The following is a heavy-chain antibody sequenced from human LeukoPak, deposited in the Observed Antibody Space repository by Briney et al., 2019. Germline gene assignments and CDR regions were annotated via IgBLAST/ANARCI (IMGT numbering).Heavy chain of an antibody. CDR1: GFTFSSYE. D-gene: IGHD3-10*02. V-gene: IGHV3-48*03. Sequence: AGGSLRLSCAASGFTFSSYEMNWVRQAPGKGLEGVSYISSSGSTIYYADSVKGRFTISGDNAKNSLYLQMNSLRAEDTAVYYCAELGITMIGGVWGKGTTVTISS. J-gene: IGHJ6*04. CDR2: ISSSGSTI. CDR3: AELGITMIGGV.